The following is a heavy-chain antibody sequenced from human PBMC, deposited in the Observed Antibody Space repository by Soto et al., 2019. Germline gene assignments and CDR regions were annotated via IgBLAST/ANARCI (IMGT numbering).Heavy chain of an antibody. Sequence: GGSLRLSCAASGFTFSSYGMHWVRQAPGKGLEWVAVISYDGSNKYYADSVKGRFTISRDNSKNTLYLQMNSLRAEDMAVYYCAKATPYYYYGMDVWGQGTTVTVSS. CDR3: AKATPYYYYGMDV. CDR1: GFTFSSYG. J-gene: IGHJ6*02. V-gene: IGHV3-30*18. CDR2: ISYDGSNK.